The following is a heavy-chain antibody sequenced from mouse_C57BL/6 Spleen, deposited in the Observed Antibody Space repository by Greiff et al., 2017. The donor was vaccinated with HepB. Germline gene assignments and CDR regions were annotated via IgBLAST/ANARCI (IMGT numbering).Heavy chain of an antibody. CDR2: ISNLAYSI. Sequence: EVQVVESGGGLVQPGGSLKLSCAASGFTFSDYGMAWVRQAPRKGPEWVAFISNLAYSIYYADTVTGRFTISRENAKNTLYLEMSSLRSEDTAMYYCARIYYYGSSYDAMDYWGQGTSVTVSS. CDR3: ARIYYYGSSYDAMDY. D-gene: IGHD1-1*01. J-gene: IGHJ4*01. V-gene: IGHV5-15*01. CDR1: GFTFSDYG.